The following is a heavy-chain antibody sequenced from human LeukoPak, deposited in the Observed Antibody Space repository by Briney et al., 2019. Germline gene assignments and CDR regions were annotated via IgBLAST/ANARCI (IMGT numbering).Heavy chain of an antibody. CDR1: GFTFSSYG. CDR3: AKDRGRAVAGSEFDY. CDR2: ISGSGGST. Sequence: PGGTLRLSCAASGFTFSSYGMTWVRQAPGKGLEWVSVISGSGGSTNYADSVKGRFTISRDNSKNTLYLEMNSLRAEDTALYYCAKDRGRAVAGSEFDYWGQGTLSPSPQ. J-gene: IGHJ4*02. D-gene: IGHD6-19*01. V-gene: IGHV3-23*01.